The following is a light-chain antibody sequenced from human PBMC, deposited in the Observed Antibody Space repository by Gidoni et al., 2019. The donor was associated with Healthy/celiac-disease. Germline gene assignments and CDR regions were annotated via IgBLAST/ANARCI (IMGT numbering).Light chain of an antibody. Sequence: AIRMTQSPSSLSASIGDRVTITCRASQGISSYLAWYQQKPGKAPKLLIYAASTLQSGVPSRFSSSGSGTDFTLTISCLQSEDFATYYCQQYYSYPQTFGQGTKVEIK. CDR2: AAS. V-gene: IGKV1-8*01. CDR1: QGISSY. J-gene: IGKJ1*01. CDR3: QQYYSYPQT.